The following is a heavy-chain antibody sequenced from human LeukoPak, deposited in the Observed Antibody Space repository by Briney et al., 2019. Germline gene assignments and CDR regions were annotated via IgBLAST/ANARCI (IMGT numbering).Heavy chain of an antibody. J-gene: IGHJ4*02. V-gene: IGHV3-30-3*01. CDR3: ASGSNYDGDRYFDY. CDR2: ISYDGSNK. Sequence: PGGSLRLSCAASGFTFSSYAMHWVRQAPGKGLEWVAVISYDGSNKYYADSVKGRFTISRDNSKNTLYLQMNSLRAEDTAEYYCASGSNYDGDRYFDYWGQGTLVTVSS. CDR1: GFTFSSYA. D-gene: IGHD4-11*01.